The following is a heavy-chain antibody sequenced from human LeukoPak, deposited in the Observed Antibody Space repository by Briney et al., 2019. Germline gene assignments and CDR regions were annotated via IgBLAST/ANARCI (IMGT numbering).Heavy chain of an antibody. Sequence: PSETLSLTCTVSGGSISSYYWSWIRQPPGKGLEWIGYIYYSGSTNYNPSLKSRVTISVDTSKNQFSLKLSPVTAADTAVYYCARHHTLYYYDSSGPPYFDYWGQGTLVTVSS. CDR3: ARHHTLYYYDSSGPPYFDY. CDR1: GGSISSYY. V-gene: IGHV4-59*08. D-gene: IGHD3-22*01. J-gene: IGHJ4*02. CDR2: IYYSGST.